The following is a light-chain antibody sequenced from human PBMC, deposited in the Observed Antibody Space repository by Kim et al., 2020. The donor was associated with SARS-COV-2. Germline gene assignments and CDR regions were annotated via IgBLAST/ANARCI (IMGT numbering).Light chain of an antibody. J-gene: IGKJ4*01. CDR3: QQTYITPRT. V-gene: IGKV1-39*01. CDR2: AAS. CDR1: QSVSSY. Sequence: ASVGDSVTITCRAGQSVSSYLTWYQQKPGKAPKLLIYAASTLHSGVPSRFSGSRSGTDFTLTISSLQPEDFATYYCQQTYITPRTFGGGTKVDIK.